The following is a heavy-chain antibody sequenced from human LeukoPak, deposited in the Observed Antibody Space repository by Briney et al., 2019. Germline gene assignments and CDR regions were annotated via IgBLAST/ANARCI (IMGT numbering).Heavy chain of an antibody. J-gene: IGHJ4*02. CDR1: GFTLSSYA. CDR3: ARGPGGKNTSAPFDY. D-gene: IGHD1-26*01. CDR2: VSGNNEDT. V-gene: IGHV3-23*01. Sequence: GGSLRLSCAASGFTLSSYALSRVRQAPGKGLEWVSSVSGNNEDTYYADSVKGRFTISRDNSKNTLYLQVNRLRAEDTAVYYCARGPGGKNTSAPFDYWGQGTLVTVSS.